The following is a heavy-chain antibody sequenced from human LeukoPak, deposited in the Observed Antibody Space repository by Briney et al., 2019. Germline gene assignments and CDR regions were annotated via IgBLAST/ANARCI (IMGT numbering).Heavy chain of an antibody. V-gene: IGHV1-24*01. J-gene: IGHJ4*02. Sequence: ASVKVSCKVSGYTLTDLSMHWVRQAPGKGLEWMGGFDPEDGETIYAQKFQGRVTMTEDTSTDTAYMELTSLRSEDTAVYYCATYLAAARPMGLWGQGTLVTVSS. D-gene: IGHD6-13*01. CDR2: FDPEDGET. CDR1: GYTLTDLS. CDR3: ATYLAAARPMGL.